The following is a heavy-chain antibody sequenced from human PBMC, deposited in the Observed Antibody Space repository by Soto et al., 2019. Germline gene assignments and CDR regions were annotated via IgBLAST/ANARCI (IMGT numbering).Heavy chain of an antibody. V-gene: IGHV3-30*18. CDR2: ISYDGTNK. CDR3: AKDRAFWSGTHDAFDI. CDR1: ELTSSIYG. Sequence: GGSLRLSCAAFELTSSIYGMHWVRQAQGKGLEWLSVISYDGTNKYYTDSVKGRFTISRDNSKNTLYLQMNSLRGEDTAVYYCAKDRAFWSGTHDAFDIWGRGTMVTVSS. J-gene: IGHJ3*02. D-gene: IGHD3-3*01.